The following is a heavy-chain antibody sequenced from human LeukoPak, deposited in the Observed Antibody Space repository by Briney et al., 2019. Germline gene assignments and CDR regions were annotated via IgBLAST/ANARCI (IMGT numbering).Heavy chain of an antibody. D-gene: IGHD5-18*01. CDR3: ARELTALSLDFDY. Sequence: GGSLRLSCAASGFIFSTYTMNWVRQAPGKGLEWVSSISSSTSYIYYADSVKGRFTISRDNAKKSPYLQMNSLRAEDTAVYYCARELTALSLDFDYWGQGTLVTVSS. CDR2: ISSSTSYI. J-gene: IGHJ4*02. CDR1: GFIFSTYT. V-gene: IGHV3-21*03.